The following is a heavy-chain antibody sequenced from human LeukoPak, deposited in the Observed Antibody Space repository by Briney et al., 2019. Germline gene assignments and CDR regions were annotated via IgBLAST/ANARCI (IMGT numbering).Heavy chain of an antibody. CDR2: IYYSGST. D-gene: IGHD3-22*01. Sequence: SETLSLTCTVSGGSISSYYWSWIRQPPGKGLEWIGYIYYSGSTNYNPSLKSRVTISVDTSKSQFSLKLSSVTAADTAVYYCARLAYYDSSGYLEGGDAFGIWGQGTMVTVSS. CDR1: GGSISSYY. V-gene: IGHV4-59*01. CDR3: ARLAYYDSSGYLEGGDAFGI. J-gene: IGHJ3*02.